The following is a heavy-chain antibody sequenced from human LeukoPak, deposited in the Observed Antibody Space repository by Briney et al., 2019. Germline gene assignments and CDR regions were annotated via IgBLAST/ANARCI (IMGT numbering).Heavy chain of an antibody. V-gene: IGHV3-21*01. CDR2: ISSSSSYI. J-gene: IGHJ4*02. CDR1: GFTFSSYS. Sequence: PGGSLRLSCAASGFTFSSYSMNWVRQAPGKGLEWVSSISSSSSYIYYADSVKGRFTISRDNAKNSLYLQMNSLRAEDTAVYYCARDMSYYDSSGLRFDYWGQGTLVTVSS. D-gene: IGHD3-22*01. CDR3: ARDMSYYDSSGLRFDY.